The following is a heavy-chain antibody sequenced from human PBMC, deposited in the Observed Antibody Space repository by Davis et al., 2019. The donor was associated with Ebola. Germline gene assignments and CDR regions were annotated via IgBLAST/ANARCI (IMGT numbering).Heavy chain of an antibody. Sequence: LRLSCAISGDSVSSNSAAWNWIRQSPSRGLEWLGRTYYRSKWYNDYAVSVKSRITINPDTSKNQFSLQLNSVTPEDTAVYYCARGYDYVWGSYYWFDPWGQGTLVTVSS. CDR3: ARGYDYVWGSYYWFDP. D-gene: IGHD3-16*01. J-gene: IGHJ5*02. CDR1: GDSVSSNSAA. V-gene: IGHV6-1*01. CDR2: TYYRSKWYN.